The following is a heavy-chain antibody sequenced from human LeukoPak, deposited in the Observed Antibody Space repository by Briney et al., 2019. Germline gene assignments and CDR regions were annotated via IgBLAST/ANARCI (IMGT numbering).Heavy chain of an antibody. CDR3: ARDDSSRDDSGGYHY. D-gene: IGHD3-22*01. V-gene: IGHV4-4*07. Sequence: SETLSLTCTVSNGSINSYHWSWIRQPAGKGLEWIGRVHISGSTNYNPSLRSRVAISADKSKNQFSLKLISVTAVDTAVYYCARDDSSRDDSGGYHYWGQGVLVTVSS. CDR1: NGSINSYH. CDR2: VHISGST. J-gene: IGHJ4*02.